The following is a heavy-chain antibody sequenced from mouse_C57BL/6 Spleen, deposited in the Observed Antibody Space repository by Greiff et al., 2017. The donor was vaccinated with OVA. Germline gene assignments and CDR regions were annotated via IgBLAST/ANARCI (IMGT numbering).Heavy chain of an antibody. J-gene: IGHJ4*01. Sequence: EVKLMESGPGLVKPSQSLSLTCSVTGYSITSGYYWNWIRQFPGNKLEWMGYISYDGSNNYNPSLKNPISITRDTSKNQFFLKLNSVTTEDTATYYCAIYYEGYYYAMDYWGQGTSVTVSS. V-gene: IGHV3-6*01. CDR1: GYSITSGYY. D-gene: IGHD2-4*01. CDR2: ISYDGSN. CDR3: AIYYEGYYYAMDY.